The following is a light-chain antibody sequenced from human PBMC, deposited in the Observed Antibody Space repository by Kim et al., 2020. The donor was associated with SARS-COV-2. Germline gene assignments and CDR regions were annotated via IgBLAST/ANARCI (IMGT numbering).Light chain of an antibody. Sequence: SPAERATPPCRASQAVSNYLAWCQQKPGQAPRLLIYGASSRATGVPARFSGSGSGTDFTLTISSLEPEDFAVYYCQQRSSWPDTFGQGTRLGIK. CDR2: GAS. J-gene: IGKJ5*01. CDR3: QQRSSWPDT. V-gene: IGKV3D-11*01. CDR1: QAVSNY.